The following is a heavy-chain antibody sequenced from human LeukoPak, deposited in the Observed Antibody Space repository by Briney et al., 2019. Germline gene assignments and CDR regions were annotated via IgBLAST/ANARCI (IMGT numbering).Heavy chain of an antibody. CDR3: ARDGVGLNWFDP. CDR2: INPSGGST. J-gene: IGHJ5*02. D-gene: IGHD3-10*01. CDR1: GYTFTSYY. Sequence: GASVKVSCKASGYTFTSYYMHWVRQAPGQGLEWMGIINPSGGSTSYAQKFQGRVTMTRDMSTSTVYMELSSLRSEDTAVYYCARDGVGLNWFDPWGQGTLVTVSS. V-gene: IGHV1-46*01.